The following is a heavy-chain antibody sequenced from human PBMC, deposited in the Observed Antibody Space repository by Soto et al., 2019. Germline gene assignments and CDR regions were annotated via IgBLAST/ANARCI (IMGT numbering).Heavy chain of an antibody. CDR3: ARSGRTNYYYGMDV. D-gene: IGHD1-26*01. CDR2: ISAYNGDI. Sequence: QVQLVQSGVEVKKPGTSGKVSCEASGYNFNNYGINWVRQAPGQGLEWMGWISAYNGDINYAQNLQGRVTMTTDTSTSTAYMELRSLRSDDTAVYYCARSGRTNYYYGMDVWGQGTTVTVSS. CDR1: GYNFNNYG. V-gene: IGHV1-18*01. J-gene: IGHJ6*02.